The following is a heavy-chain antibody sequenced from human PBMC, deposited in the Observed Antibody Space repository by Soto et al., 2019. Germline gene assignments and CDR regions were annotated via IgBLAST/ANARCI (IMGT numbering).Heavy chain of an antibody. V-gene: IGHV3-23*01. Sequence: GGSLRLSCAASGFTFSSYAMSWVRQAPGKGLEWVSAISGSGGSTYYADSVKGRFTISRDNSKNTLYLQMNSLRAEDTAVYYCAKSPGTLTMVRGVIINYFDYWGQGXLVTVSS. D-gene: IGHD3-10*01. CDR2: ISGSGGST. J-gene: IGHJ4*02. CDR1: GFTFSSYA. CDR3: AKSPGTLTMVRGVIINYFDY.